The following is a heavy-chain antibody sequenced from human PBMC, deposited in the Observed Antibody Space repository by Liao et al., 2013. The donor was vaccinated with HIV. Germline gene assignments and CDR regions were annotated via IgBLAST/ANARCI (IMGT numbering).Heavy chain of an antibody. CDR1: GGSISSYY. D-gene: IGHD3/OR15-3a*01. J-gene: IGHJ5*02. Sequence: QVQLQESGPGLVKPSETLSLTCTVSGGSISSYYWNWIRQPAGKGLEWIGRIYKTGTTTYNLSLQSRVTMSVDRSKSQFYLRLNSVTAADTAVYYCARETHRLGWTLFDAWGQGTLVTVSS. CDR2: IYKTGTT. CDR3: ARETHRLGWTLFDA. V-gene: IGHV4-4*07.